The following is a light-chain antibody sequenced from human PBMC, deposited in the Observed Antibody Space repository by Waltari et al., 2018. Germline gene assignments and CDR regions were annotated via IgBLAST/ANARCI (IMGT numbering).Light chain of an antibody. CDR2: EDT. CDR3: QAWDSRTEV. J-gene: IGLJ2*01. Sequence: CWYQKRPGQSPVLVIYEDTKRPSGIPERFSCSNSGNTATLTIGGTQAIDEADYYCQAWDSRTEVFGGGTKLTVL. V-gene: IGLV3-1*01.